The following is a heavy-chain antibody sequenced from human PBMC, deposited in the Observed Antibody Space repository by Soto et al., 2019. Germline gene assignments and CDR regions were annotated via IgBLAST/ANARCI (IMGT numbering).Heavy chain of an antibody. CDR2: IGSSGGYR. V-gene: IGHV3-21*04. CDR1: GFTFSSYS. D-gene: IGHD6-13*01. Sequence: GGSLRLSCAASGFTFSSYSMNWVRQAPGKGLEWVSFIGSSGGYRYYADSVKGRFTISRDNSKNTLYLQMNSLRAEDTAVYYCAKDNGAAALWFDPWGQGTLVTVSS. J-gene: IGHJ5*02. CDR3: AKDNGAAALWFDP.